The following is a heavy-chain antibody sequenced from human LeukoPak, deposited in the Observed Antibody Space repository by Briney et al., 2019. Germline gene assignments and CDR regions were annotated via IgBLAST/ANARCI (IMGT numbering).Heavy chain of an antibody. Sequence: KPSETLSLTCTVSGGSISSYYWSWIRQPPGKGLEWIGYIYYSGSTNYNPSLKSRVTISVDTSKNQFSPKLSSVTAADTAVYYCARDRLRHLGAFDIWGQGTMVTVSS. CDR3: ARDRLRHLGAFDI. CDR2: IYYSGST. J-gene: IGHJ3*02. D-gene: IGHD3-16*01. V-gene: IGHV4-59*01. CDR1: GGSISSYY.